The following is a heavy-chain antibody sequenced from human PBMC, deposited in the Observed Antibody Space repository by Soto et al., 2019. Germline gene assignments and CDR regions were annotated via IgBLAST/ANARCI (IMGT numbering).Heavy chain of an antibody. CDR2: IYYSGST. CDR1: GGSISSGDYY. D-gene: IGHD6-6*01. J-gene: IGHJ5*02. V-gene: IGHV4-30-4*01. CDR3: ASARPDGARLDP. Sequence: QVQLQESGPGLVKPSQTLSLTCTVSGGSISSGDYYWSWIRQPPGKGLEWIGYIYYSGSTFYNPSLKSRLTISVDTSKNQSSLKLSSVTAADTAVYYCASARPDGARLDPWGQGTLVTVSS.